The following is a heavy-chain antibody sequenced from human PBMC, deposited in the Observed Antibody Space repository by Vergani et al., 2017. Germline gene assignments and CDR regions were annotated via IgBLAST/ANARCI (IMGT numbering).Heavy chain of an antibody. Sequence: QVQLVESGGGVVQPGRSLRLSCAASGFTFSSYAMHWVRPAPGKGLEWVAVTSYDGSNKYYADSVKGRFTISRDNSNNPLYLQMKSLRAEDTAVSYCARPYCYDSSGYGSPFDYWGQGTLVTVSS. D-gene: IGHD3-22*01. J-gene: IGHJ4*02. V-gene: IGHV3-30-3*01. CDR3: ARPYCYDSSGYGSPFDY. CDR1: GFTFSSYA. CDR2: TSYDGSNK.